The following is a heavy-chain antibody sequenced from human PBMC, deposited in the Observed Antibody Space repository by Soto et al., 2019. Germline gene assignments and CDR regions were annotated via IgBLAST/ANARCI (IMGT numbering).Heavy chain of an antibody. CDR3: ARDQSYRSSWEDYYYYGMDV. D-gene: IGHD6-13*01. V-gene: IGHV4-59*01. CDR1: GGSISSYY. CDR2: IYYSGST. J-gene: IGHJ6*02. Sequence: QVQLQESGPGLVKPSETLSLTCTVSGGSISSYYWSWIRQPPGKGLEWIGYIYYSGSTNYDPSLHSHGTITVATSKNPFSLRLSAVPDADTAVYYCARDQSYRSSWEDYYYYGMDVWGQGTTVTVSS.